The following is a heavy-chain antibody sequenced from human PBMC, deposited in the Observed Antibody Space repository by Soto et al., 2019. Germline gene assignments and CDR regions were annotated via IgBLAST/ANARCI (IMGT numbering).Heavy chain of an antibody. V-gene: IGHV4-31*03. CDR3: ARLKTYDVLNKSDY. Sequence: SETLSLTCTVIGGSIRSPNFSWSWIRQHPGKGPEWIGNIYYNGTTTYSPSLESRLTISLDPSKNQFSLKLSSVTAADTAVYYCARLKTYDVLNKSDYWGQGSLVTVSS. J-gene: IGHJ4*02. D-gene: IGHD3-9*01. CDR1: GGSIRSPNFS. CDR2: IYYNGTT.